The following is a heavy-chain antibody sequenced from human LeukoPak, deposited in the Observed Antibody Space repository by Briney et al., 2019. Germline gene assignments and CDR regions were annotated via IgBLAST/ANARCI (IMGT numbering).Heavy chain of an antibody. CDR1: GFTFSSYA. V-gene: IGHV3-23*01. CDR2: ISGSGGST. Sequence: QAGGSLRLSCAASGFTFSSYAMSWVRQAPGKGLEWVSAISGSGGSTYYADSVKGRFTISRDNSKNTLYLQMNSLRAEDTAVYYCGYSGYDYYYYGMDVWGQGTTVTASS. J-gene: IGHJ6*02. CDR3: GYSGYDYYYYGMDV. D-gene: IGHD5-12*01.